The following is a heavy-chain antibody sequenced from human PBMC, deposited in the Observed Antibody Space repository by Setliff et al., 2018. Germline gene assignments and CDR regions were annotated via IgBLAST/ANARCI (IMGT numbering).Heavy chain of an antibody. D-gene: IGHD3-10*01. V-gene: IGHV3-7*01. CDR1: GFTFSSYW. CDR2: INPDGSGK. CDR3: ASSYGSGSYYYYYYGMDV. J-gene: IGHJ6*02. Sequence: HPGGSLRLSCAASGFTFSSYWMTWVRQVPGKGLEWVANINPDGSGKYYVGSVKGRFTISRDNSKNSLYLEMSSLRAEDTAVYYCASSYGSGSYYYYYYGMDVWGQGTTVTVSS.